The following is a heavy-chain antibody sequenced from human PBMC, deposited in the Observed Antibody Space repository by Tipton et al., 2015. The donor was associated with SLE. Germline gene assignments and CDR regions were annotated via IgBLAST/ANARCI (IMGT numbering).Heavy chain of an antibody. D-gene: IGHD4-17*01. CDR3: ARGLGGIDYGDDGDH. J-gene: IGHJ4*02. Sequence: TLSLTCTVSGGSISSGDYYWSWIRQPPGKGLEWIGYIYYSGSTYYNPSLKSRVTISVHASKNEFSLRLISVTAADTAVYYCARGLGGIDYGDDGDHWGQGTLVTVSS. V-gene: IGHV4-30-4*01. CDR1: GGSISSGDYY. CDR2: IYYSGST.